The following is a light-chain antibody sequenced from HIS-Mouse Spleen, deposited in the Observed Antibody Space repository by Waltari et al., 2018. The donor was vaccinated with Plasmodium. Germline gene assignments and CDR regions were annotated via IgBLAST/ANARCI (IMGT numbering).Light chain of an antibody. CDR1: SSDVGGYNY. V-gene: IGLV2-14*03. Sequence: QSALTQPASVSGSPGQSITISCTGTSSDVGGYNYVSWYQQHPGKAPKLRIYDVSTRLSGVSNRFSGSKSGNTASLTISGLKAEDEADYYCSSYTSSSTLVFGGGTKLTVL. CDR2: DVS. CDR3: SSYTSSSTLV. J-gene: IGLJ2*01.